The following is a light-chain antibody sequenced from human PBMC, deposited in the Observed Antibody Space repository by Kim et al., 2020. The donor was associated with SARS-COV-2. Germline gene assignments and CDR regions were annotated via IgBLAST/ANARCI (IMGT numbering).Light chain of an antibody. Sequence: EIVMTQSPATLSVSPGERATLSCRVSQSVSSNLAWYQQKPGQAPRLVIYDASTRATGVPARFSGRGSKTDFTLTISSLQSEDFAIYYCQQYDNWPPDTFGQGTKLEI. CDR2: DAS. V-gene: IGKV3-15*01. CDR1: QSVSSN. J-gene: IGKJ2*01. CDR3: QQYDNWPPDT.